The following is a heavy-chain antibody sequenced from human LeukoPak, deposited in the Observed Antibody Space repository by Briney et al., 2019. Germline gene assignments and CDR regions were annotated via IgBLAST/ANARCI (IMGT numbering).Heavy chain of an antibody. V-gene: IGHV3-23*01. CDR2: ISGSGGST. CDR3: ANSPDGYSTSRDY. D-gene: IGHD6-6*01. CDR1: EFTFSSYA. Sequence: GGSLRLSSAASEFTFSSYAMSWVRQAPGKGLEWVSAISGSGGSTYYADSVKGRFTISRYNSKNTLYLQMNSLRAEDTAVYYCANSPDGYSTSRDYWGQGTLVTVSS. J-gene: IGHJ4*02.